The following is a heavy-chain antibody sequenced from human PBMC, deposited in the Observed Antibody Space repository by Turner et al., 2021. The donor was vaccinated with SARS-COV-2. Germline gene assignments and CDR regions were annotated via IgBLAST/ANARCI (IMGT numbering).Heavy chain of an antibody. Sequence: QLQLQESGPGLVKPSETLSLTFTVSGGPISSSSYYWGWIRQPPGKGLEWIGSIYYSGSTYYNPSLKSRVTISVDTSKNQFSRKLSSVTAADTAVYYCARDGGDPPRYFQHWGQGTLVTVSS. V-gene: IGHV4-39*02. J-gene: IGHJ1*01. CDR1: GGPISSSSYY. CDR3: ARDGGDPPRYFQH. D-gene: IGHD2-21*02. CDR2: IYYSGST.